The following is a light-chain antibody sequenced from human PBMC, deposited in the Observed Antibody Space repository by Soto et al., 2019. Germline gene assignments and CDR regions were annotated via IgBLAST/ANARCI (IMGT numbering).Light chain of an antibody. J-gene: IGKJ1*01. CDR2: DVS. V-gene: IGKV1-5*01. Sequence: IQFTLPPSNVWCSVIDTVRLTCRASQNIERWQAWYQQKPGKAPKLLLYDVSTLERGVPSRFSGSGSATEFTLTISDLQPDDFATYYCQQDYSCPRRFGQGGKLDIK. CDR3: QQDYSCPRR. CDR1: QNIERW.